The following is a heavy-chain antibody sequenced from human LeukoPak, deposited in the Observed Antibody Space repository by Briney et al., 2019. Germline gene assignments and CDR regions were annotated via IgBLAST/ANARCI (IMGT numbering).Heavy chain of an antibody. CDR3: AKATHGYDSSGYFMDFDY. Sequence: GGSLRLSCAASGFTFSSYGMHWVRQAPGKGLEWVAVISYDGSNKYYADSVKGRFTISRDNSKNTLYLQMNSLRAEDTAVYYCAKATHGYDSSGYFMDFDYWGQGTLVTVSS. J-gene: IGHJ4*02. CDR1: GFTFSSYG. D-gene: IGHD3-22*01. CDR2: ISYDGSNK. V-gene: IGHV3-30*18.